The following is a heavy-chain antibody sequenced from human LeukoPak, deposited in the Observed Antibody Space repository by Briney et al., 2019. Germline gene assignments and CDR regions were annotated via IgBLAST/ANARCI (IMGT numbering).Heavy chain of an antibody. J-gene: IGHJ4*02. CDR1: GGFISSSSYY. Sequence: SETLSLTCTVSGGFISSSSYYWGGSRQPPGKGLGWIGSIYYSGSTYYNPSLKSRVTISVDASKNQFSLKLSSVTAADTAVYYCARDLLSGRARFDYWGQGTLVTVSS. CDR3: ARDLLSGRARFDY. CDR2: IYYSGST. V-gene: IGHV4-39*07. D-gene: IGHD6-6*01.